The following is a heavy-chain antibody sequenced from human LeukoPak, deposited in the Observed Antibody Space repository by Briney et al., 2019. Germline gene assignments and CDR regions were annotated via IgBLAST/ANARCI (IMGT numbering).Heavy chain of an antibody. CDR2: IYSGGST. CDR3: ARGGGGNSGYGAFDI. Sequence: PGGSLRLSCAASGFTVSSNYMSWVRQAPGKGPEWVSVIYSGGSTYYADSVKGRFTISRDNSKNTLYLQMNSLRAEDTAVYYCARGGGGNSGYGAFDIWGQGTMVTVSS. D-gene: IGHD5-12*01. V-gene: IGHV3-53*01. J-gene: IGHJ3*02. CDR1: GFTVSSNY.